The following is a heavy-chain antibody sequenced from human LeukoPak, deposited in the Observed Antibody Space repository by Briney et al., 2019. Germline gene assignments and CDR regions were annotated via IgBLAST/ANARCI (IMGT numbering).Heavy chain of an antibody. CDR3: AKDAQVRGVINGFDY. J-gene: IGHJ4*02. V-gene: IGHV3-30*18. D-gene: IGHD3-10*01. Sequence: GGSLRLSCAASGFTFSSYGMHWVRQAPGKGLEWVAVISYDGSNKYYADSVKGRFTISRDNSKNTLYLQMNSLRAEDTAVYYCAKDAQVRGVINGFDYWGQGTLVTVSS. CDR1: GFTFSSYG. CDR2: ISYDGSNK.